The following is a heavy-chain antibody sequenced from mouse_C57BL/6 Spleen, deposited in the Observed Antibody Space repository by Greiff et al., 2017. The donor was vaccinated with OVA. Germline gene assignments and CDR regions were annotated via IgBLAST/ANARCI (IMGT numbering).Heavy chain of an antibody. CDR3: ARENYGSVYFDV. V-gene: IGHV3-6*01. J-gene: IGHJ1*03. Sequence: EVKVEESGPGLVKPSQSLSLTCSVTGYSITSGYYWNWIRQFPGNKLEWMGYISYDGSNNYNPSLKNRISITRDTSKNQFFLKLNSVTTEDTATYYCARENYGSVYFDVWGTGTTVTVSS. CDR2: ISYDGSN. CDR1: GYSITSGYY. D-gene: IGHD1-1*01.